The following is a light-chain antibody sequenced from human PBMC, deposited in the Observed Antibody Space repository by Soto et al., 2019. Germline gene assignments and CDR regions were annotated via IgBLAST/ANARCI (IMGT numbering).Light chain of an antibody. V-gene: IGKV3-11*01. Sequence: EIVLTQSPGNLSLSPGEGDTLSFRASQRISSNFLAWYQQKRGQAPRLLINGASNRATGIPARFSGSGSGTDFTLTISSLEPEDFAVYYCQQRSNWPPAITFGQGTRLEIK. CDR1: QRISSNF. CDR2: GAS. CDR3: QQRSNWPPAIT. J-gene: IGKJ5*01.